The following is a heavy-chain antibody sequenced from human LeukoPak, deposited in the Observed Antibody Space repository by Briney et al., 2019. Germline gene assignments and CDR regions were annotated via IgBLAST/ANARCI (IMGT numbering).Heavy chain of an antibody. CDR3: AKYGDSRSYFDY. CDR2: ISDDGSNK. Sequence: GGTLRLSCAASGFTFSSYGMYWGRHGPGKGLERVGVISDDGSNKYYPVSVKGRFTISKDNSKITLYLQMNSLRAEDTAVYYCAKYGDSRSYFDYWGQGTLVTVSS. V-gene: IGHV3-30*18. J-gene: IGHJ4*02. CDR1: GFTFSSYG. D-gene: IGHD6-13*01.